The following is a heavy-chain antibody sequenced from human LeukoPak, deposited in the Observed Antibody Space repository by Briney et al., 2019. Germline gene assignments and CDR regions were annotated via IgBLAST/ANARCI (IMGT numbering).Heavy chain of an antibody. CDR2: ISSRTTTI. CDR3: ARMSTGYYDDY. Sequence: GGSLRLSCVTSGFSFSTYGMNWVRQAPGKGLEWVSYISSRTTTIYYADSVKGRFTISRDDAKNSLYLRMNSLRVEDTALYYCARMSTGYYDDYWGQGTRVTVSS. V-gene: IGHV3-48*01. D-gene: IGHD3-9*01. J-gene: IGHJ4*02. CDR1: GFSFSTYG.